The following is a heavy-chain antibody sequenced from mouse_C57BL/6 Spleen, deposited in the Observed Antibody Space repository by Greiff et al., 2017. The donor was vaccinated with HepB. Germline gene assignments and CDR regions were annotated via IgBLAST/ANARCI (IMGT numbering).Heavy chain of an antibody. J-gene: IGHJ4*01. Sequence: QVQLQQSGAELARPGASVKLSCKASGYTFTSYGISWVKQRTGQGLEWIGEIYPRSGNTYYNEKFKGKATLTADKSSSTAYMELSSLTSEDSAVYFCAREGGYDPLYAMDYWGQGTSVTVSS. CDR3: AREGGYDPLYAMDY. CDR1: GYTFTSYG. D-gene: IGHD2-2*01. V-gene: IGHV1-81*01. CDR2: IYPRSGNT.